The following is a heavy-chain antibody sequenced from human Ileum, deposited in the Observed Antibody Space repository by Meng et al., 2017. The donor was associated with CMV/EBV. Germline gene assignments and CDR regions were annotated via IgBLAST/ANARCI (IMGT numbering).Heavy chain of an antibody. Sequence: QVQLVQSGAEVKKAGASVKVSCKTSGYTFTNYFMHWVRQAPGQGLEWMGMINPGGGSTSYAQKFQGRVTMTRDTSTSTVYMELSSLRSEDTAVYYCARGNPNLDYWGQGTLVTVSS. CDR2: INPGGGST. J-gene: IGHJ4*02. V-gene: IGHV1-46*01. D-gene: IGHD1-14*01. CDR1: GYTFTNYF. CDR3: ARGNPNLDY.